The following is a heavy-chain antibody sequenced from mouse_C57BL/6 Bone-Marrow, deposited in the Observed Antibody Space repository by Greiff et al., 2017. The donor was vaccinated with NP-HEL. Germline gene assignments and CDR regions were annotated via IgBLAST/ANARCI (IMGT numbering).Heavy chain of an antibody. CDR3: ARPPDYYGNAY. Sequence: VQLQQPGAELVRPGTSVKLSCKASGYTFTSYWMPWVKQRPGQGLEWIGVIDPSDSYTNYNQKFKGKATLTVDTSSSTAYMQLSSLTSEDSAVYDCARPPDYYGNAYWGKGTLVTVSA. CDR1: GYTFTSYW. D-gene: IGHD1-1*01. J-gene: IGHJ3*01. V-gene: IGHV1-59*01. CDR2: IDPSDSYT.